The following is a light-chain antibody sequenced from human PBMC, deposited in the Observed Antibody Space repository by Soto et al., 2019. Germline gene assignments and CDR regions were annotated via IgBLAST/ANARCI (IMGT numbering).Light chain of an antibody. CDR2: GAS. CDR3: LQYHNWPLT. V-gene: IGKV3-15*01. Sequence: EIVMTQSPATPSVSPGERATLSCRASQSVSSNLAWYQQKPGQAPRLLIYGASTRATGIPARFSGSGSGTDFTLTFSSLQSEDFAVYYCLQYHNWPLTFGGGTK. CDR1: QSVSSN. J-gene: IGKJ4*01.